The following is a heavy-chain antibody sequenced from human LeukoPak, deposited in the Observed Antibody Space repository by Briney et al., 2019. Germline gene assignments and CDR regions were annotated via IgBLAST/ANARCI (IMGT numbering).Heavy chain of an antibody. CDR1: GFTFRNHG. D-gene: IGHD5-18*01. CDR3: AREKREAYSYGLDY. Sequence: PGGSLRLSCAASGFTFRNHGMHWVRQAPGKGLEWVAVIWYDGSNKYYADSVKGRFTISRDNSRNTLYLQMNSLRAEDTAVYYCAREKREAYSYGLDYWGQGTLVTVSS. V-gene: IGHV3-33*01. J-gene: IGHJ4*02. CDR2: IWYDGSNK.